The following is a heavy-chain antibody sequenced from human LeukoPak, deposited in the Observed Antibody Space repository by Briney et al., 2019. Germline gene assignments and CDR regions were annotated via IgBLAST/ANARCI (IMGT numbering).Heavy chain of an antibody. Sequence: PGGSLRLSCAASGFTFSSYSMNWVRQAPGKGLEWVSSSSRSSTYTYYADSVKGRFTISSDNAKNLLYLQMNSLRAEDTAVYYCARDKGPADYWGQGTLVTVSS. CDR3: ARDKGPADY. V-gene: IGHV3-21*06. J-gene: IGHJ4*02. CDR1: GFTFSSYS. CDR2: SSRSSTYT.